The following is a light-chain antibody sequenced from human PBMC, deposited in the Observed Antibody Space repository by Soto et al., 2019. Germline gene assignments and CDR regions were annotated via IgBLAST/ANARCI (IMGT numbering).Light chain of an antibody. V-gene: IGKV3-20*01. CDR3: QQYAGSPWT. Sequence: ENVLTQSPGTLSLSPGERATLSCRASQTVSSSYLAWYQQKPGQAPRLLMYGVFYRATGIPDRFSGSGSGTDFTLTISRLEPEDFAVYYCQQYAGSPWTFGKGTKVDIK. CDR1: QTVSSSY. J-gene: IGKJ1*01. CDR2: GVF.